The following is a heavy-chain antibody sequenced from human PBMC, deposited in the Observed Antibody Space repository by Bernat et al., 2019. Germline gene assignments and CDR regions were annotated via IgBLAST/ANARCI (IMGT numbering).Heavy chain of an antibody. CDR3: ARHITEYSSGWEGFDY. CDR2: IYPGDSDT. Sequence: PGESLQISCKSSGYSFASYWIAWVCQVPGKGLGWMGIIYPGDSDTRYSPSFQGQVTMSVDKSISTAYLQWSSLKASDTAMYYCARHITEYSSGWEGFDYWGRGTLVTVSS. V-gene: IGHV5-51*01. D-gene: IGHD6-19*01. J-gene: IGHJ4*02. CDR1: GYSFASYW.